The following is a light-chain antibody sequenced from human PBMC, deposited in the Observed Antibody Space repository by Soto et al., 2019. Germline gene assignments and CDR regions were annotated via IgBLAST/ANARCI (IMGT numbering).Light chain of an antibody. V-gene: IGKV1-39*01. CDR3: QQSYRTTRT. CDR1: QSSSRY. J-gene: IGKJ1*01. Sequence: IPRNQTPSFLSSSVRDRVTFTXRASQSSSRYLNWYQQKPGXAPKXXXYAXSSLQRGFPSRFSGSGSGTDFTRTSSSLQPEDFATYYCQQSYRTTRTFGHVTKVDIK. CDR2: AXS.